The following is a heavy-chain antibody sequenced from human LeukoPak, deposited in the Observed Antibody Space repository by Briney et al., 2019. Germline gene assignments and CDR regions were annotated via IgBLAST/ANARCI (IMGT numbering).Heavy chain of an antibody. D-gene: IGHD2-15*01. J-gene: IGHJ6*02. Sequence: VASVTVSCTASGGTFSSYAISWVRQAPGQGLEWMGGIIPIFGTANYAQKFQGRVTITADESTSTAYMELSSLRSEDTAVYYCARGELGYCSGGSCYPSDYYYGMDVWGQGTTVTVSS. CDR2: IIPIFGTA. CDR1: GGTFSSYA. CDR3: ARGELGYCSGGSCYPSDYYYGMDV. V-gene: IGHV1-69*13.